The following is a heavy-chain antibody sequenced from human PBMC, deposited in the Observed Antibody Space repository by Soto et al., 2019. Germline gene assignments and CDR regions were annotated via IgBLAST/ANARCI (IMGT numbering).Heavy chain of an antibody. CDR1: GFTFKRAW. Sequence: EVQLGESGGGLVKPGGSLTLSCAASGFTFKRAWMNWVRQAPGKGLEWVGRIKSGIDGEATDYGAPVKGRFTISRDDSRNTLSLQMNSLKTEDTAIYYCSTGLGTYYSRFDYWGRGTLVTVSS. V-gene: IGHV3-15*07. D-gene: IGHD3-10*01. J-gene: IGHJ4*02. CDR3: STGLGTYYSRFDY. CDR2: IKSGIDGEAT.